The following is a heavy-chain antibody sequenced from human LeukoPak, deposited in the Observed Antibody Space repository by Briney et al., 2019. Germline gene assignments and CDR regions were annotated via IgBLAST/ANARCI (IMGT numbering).Heavy chain of an antibody. CDR2: ISSSSSYI. CDR3: ARAVSSGRFDY. V-gene: IGHV3-21*01. Sequence: GGSLRLSCAASGFTCSSYSMNWVRQAPGKGLEWVSSISSSSSYIYYADSVKGRFTISRDNAKNSLYLQMNSLRAEDTAVYYCARAVSSGRFDYWGQGTLVTVSS. CDR1: GFTCSSYS. D-gene: IGHD5/OR15-5a*01. J-gene: IGHJ4*02.